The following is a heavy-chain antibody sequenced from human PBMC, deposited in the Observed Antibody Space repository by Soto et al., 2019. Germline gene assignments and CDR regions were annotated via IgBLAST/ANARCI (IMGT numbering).Heavy chain of an antibody. CDR1: GGSISSGDYY. V-gene: IGHV4-39*07. CDR3: AERIAARPFDY. CDR2: INHSGST. Sequence: SETLSLTCTVSGGSISSGDYYWSWLRQPPGKGLEWIGEINHSGSTNYNPSLKSRVTISVDTSKNQFSLKLSSVTAADTAVYYCAERIAARPFDYWGQGTLVTVSS. J-gene: IGHJ4*02. D-gene: IGHD6-6*01.